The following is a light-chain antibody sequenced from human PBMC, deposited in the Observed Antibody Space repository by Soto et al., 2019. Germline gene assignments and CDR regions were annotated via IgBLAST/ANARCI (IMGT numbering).Light chain of an antibody. V-gene: IGKV1-5*03. Sequence: DIQMTQSPSTLSASIGDRVTITCRASQSISGWLAWYQQKPGEAPKLLIYKASSLQSGVPSRFSGGGSGTEFTLTISNLQPDDFATYYCQQYSRSWTFGQGTKVEVK. J-gene: IGKJ1*01. CDR2: KAS. CDR3: QQYSRSWT. CDR1: QSISGW.